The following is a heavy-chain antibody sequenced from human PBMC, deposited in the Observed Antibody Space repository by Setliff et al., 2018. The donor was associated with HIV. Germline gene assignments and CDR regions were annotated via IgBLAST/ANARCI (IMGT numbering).Heavy chain of an antibody. CDR2: INHSGST. D-gene: IGHD3-10*01. V-gene: IGHV4-34*01. CDR1: GGSFSGYY. Sequence: SETLSLTCAVYGGSFSGYYWSWIRQPPGKGLEWTGEINHSGSTNYNPSLKSRVTISVDTFKNQFSLRLSSVTAADTAVYYCARGRDYYGSGSYFNGRANSYYFMDVWGKGTTVTVSS. CDR3: ARGRDYYGSGSYFNGRANSYYFMDV. J-gene: IGHJ6*03.